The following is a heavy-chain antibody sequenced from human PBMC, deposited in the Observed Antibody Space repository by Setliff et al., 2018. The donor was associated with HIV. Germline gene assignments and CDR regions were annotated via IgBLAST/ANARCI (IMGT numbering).Heavy chain of an antibody. CDR3: ERPDVGGGHYNY. D-gene: IGHD3-3*01. CDR2: IKGDGNST. J-gene: IGHJ4*02. CDR1: GFTFSSYW. V-gene: IGHV3-74*01. Sequence: GGSLSLSCAASGFTFSSYWMHWVRQAPGKGLMWVSRIKGDGNSTSYADSVKGRFTISRENAKNTLYLKMNSLRAEDTAVYYCERPDVGGGHYNYWGQGTLVTVSS.